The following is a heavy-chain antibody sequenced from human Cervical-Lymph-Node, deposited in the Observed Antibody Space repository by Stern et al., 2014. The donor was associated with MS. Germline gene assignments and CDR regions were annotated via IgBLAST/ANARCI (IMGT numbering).Heavy chain of an antibody. D-gene: IGHD3-22*01. V-gene: IGHV3-11*01. J-gene: IGHJ4*02. CDR2: ISHSGSTI. Sequence: VQLLESGGGLVKPGGSLRLSCAASGFTFSDYYMSWIRQAPGKGLEWVSYISHSGSTIYYADSVKGRLTISRDNAKKSLYLQMNSLRAEDTAVYYCARDRDYYDSSGYHGFDHWGQGTLVTVSS. CDR3: ARDRDYYDSSGYHGFDH. CDR1: GFTFSDYY.